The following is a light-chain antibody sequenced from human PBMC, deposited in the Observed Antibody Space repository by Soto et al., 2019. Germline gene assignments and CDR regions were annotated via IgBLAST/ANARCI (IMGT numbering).Light chain of an antibody. CDR2: GNS. J-gene: IGLJ7*01. CDR3: QSYDSSLSGSV. CDR1: SSNIGAGYD. V-gene: IGLV1-40*01. Sequence: QSVLTQPTSVSGAPGQRVTISCTGSSSNIGAGYDVHWYQQLPGTAPKLLIYGNSNRPSGVPDRFSGSKSGTSASLAITGLQAEDEADYYCQSYDSSLSGSVFGGGTQLTDL.